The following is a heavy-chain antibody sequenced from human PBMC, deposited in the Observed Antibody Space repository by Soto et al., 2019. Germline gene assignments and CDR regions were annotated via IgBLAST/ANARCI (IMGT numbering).Heavy chain of an antibody. D-gene: IGHD3-9*01. CDR1: GYSFTSYW. CDR3: ARVYYDILTGPLGGMDV. Sequence: GESLKISCKGSGYSFTSYWISWVRQMPGKGLEWMGRIDPSDSYTNYSPYFQGQVTISADKSISTAYLQWSSLKASDTAMYYCARVYYDILTGPLGGMDVWGQGTTVTVSS. J-gene: IGHJ6*02. CDR2: IDPSDSYT. V-gene: IGHV5-10-1*01.